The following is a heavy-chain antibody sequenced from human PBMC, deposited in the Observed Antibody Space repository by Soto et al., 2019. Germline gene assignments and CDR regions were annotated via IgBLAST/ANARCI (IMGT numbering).Heavy chain of an antibody. J-gene: IGHJ3*02. Sequence: PVGSLRLSCAASGFTFDDYAMHWVRQAPGKGLEWVSGISWNSGSIGYADSVKGRFTISRDNAKNSLYLQMNSLRAEDTALYYCAKEGAAAVHKDAFDIWGQGTMVTVSS. CDR2: ISWNSGSI. CDR1: GFTFDDYA. D-gene: IGHD6-13*01. V-gene: IGHV3-9*01. CDR3: AKEGAAAVHKDAFDI.